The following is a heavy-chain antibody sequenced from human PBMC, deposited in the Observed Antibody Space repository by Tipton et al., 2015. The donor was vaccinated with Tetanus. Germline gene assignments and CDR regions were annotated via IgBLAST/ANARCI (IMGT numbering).Heavy chain of an antibody. D-gene: IGHD2-8*02. Sequence: TLSLTCSVSGGSISTYYWSWIRQPPGKGLEWIGYIDYSGNTNYNPSLKSRLSISLNTSHNQISLQLRSVTAADTAVYYCARYHCTGTTCQHLDHWGQGTLVTVSS. CDR1: GGSISTYY. CDR2: IDYSGNT. V-gene: IGHV4-59*01. J-gene: IGHJ4*01. CDR3: ARYHCTGTTCQHLDH.